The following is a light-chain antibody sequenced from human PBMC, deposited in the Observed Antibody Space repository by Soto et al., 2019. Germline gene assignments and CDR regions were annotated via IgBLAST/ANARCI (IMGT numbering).Light chain of an antibody. CDR2: DVS. Sequence: QSALTQPASVTGSPGQSITISCAGSSSDVGAYNYVSWYQQHPGKAPKLIIYDVSNRPSGISTRFSGSKSGNTASLTISGLQAEDEADYYCNSHTGFTAPDVVFGGGTKLTVL. J-gene: IGLJ2*01. CDR3: NSHTGFTAPDVV. V-gene: IGLV2-14*03. CDR1: SSDVGAYNY.